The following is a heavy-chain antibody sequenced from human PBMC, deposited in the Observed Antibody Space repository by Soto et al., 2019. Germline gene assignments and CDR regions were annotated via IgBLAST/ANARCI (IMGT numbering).Heavy chain of an antibody. CDR3: AGSREMATKYFDY. CDR2: IYYSGST. V-gene: IGHV4-59*03. D-gene: IGHD5-12*01. CDR1: GGSISSYY. J-gene: IGHJ4*02. Sequence: SETLSLTCTVSGGSISSYYWSWIRQPPGKGLEWIGYIYYSGSTNYNPSLKSRVTISVDTSTSTAYMELSSLRPEDTAVYYCAGSREMATKYFDYWGQGTLVTVSS.